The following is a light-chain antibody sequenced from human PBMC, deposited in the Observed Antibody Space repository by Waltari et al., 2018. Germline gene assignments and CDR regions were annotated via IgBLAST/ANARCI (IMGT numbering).Light chain of an antibody. CDR3: AAWDDTLNGRWE. CDR1: SSHLGRNL. V-gene: IGLV1-44*01. Sequence: QSVLTQPPSASATPGQRVTISCSGSSSHLGRNLVNWYQQVPGTTPKLLSYRNDQRPSGVPDRFSGSKSGTSASLAISGLRSEDEADYYCAAWDDTLNGRWEFGGGTKLTVL. CDR2: RND. J-gene: IGLJ3*02.